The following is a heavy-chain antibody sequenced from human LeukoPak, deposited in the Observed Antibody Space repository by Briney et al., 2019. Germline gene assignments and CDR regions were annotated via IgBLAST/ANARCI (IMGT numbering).Heavy chain of an antibody. CDR1: GFTFDDYT. J-gene: IGHJ6*02. Sequence: TGGSLRLSCAASGFTFDDYTMHWVRQAPGKGLEWVSLISWDGGSTYYADSVKGRFTISRDNSKNTLYLQMNSLRAEDTAVYYCARPRDWSGYYHPNYYGMDVWGQGTTVTVSS. V-gene: IGHV3-43*01. CDR3: ARPRDWSGYYHPNYYGMDV. D-gene: IGHD3-3*01. CDR2: ISWDGGST.